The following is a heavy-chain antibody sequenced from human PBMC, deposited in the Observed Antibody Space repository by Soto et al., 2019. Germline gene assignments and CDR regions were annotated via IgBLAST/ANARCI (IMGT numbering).Heavy chain of an antibody. CDR2: ISGSGST. CDR3: AKALRFTFTTGYYMDV. Sequence: EVQLWESGGGLVQPGGSLRLSCAASGFTVSSYAMSWVRQAPGKGLEWVSAISGSGSTYSADSVKGRFTISRDSSKNTVYLEMNSLRAEDTAVYYCAKALRFTFTTGYYMDVWGRGTTVTVSS. V-gene: IGHV3-23*01. J-gene: IGHJ6*03. D-gene: IGHD3-16*01. CDR1: GFTVSSYA.